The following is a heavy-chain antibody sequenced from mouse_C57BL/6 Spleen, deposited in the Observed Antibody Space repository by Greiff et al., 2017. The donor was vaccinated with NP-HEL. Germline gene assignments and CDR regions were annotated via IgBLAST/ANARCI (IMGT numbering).Heavy chain of an antibody. CDR2: IYPRSGNT. D-gene: IGHD1-1*01. V-gene: IGHV1-81*01. Sequence: VQLQQSGAELARPGASVKLSCKASGYTFTSYGISWVKQRTGQGLEWIGEIYPRSGNTYYNEKFKGKATLTADKSSSTAYMELRSLTSEDSAVYFCARNYGSSHWYFEVWGTGTTVTVSS. CDR1: GYTFTSYG. J-gene: IGHJ1*03. CDR3: ARNYGSSHWYFEV.